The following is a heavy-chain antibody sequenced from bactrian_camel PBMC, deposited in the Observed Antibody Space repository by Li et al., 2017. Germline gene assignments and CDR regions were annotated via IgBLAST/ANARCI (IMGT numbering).Heavy chain of an antibody. CDR3: AAADRSRCTLFDTYNY. Sequence: HVQLVESGGGSSQAGGSLRLACKYSGYTYATSYSRYCMAWVRQTPGKEREEVASVDSDGKTNYADSVKGRLTISEDDAKNTLYLEMNGLKPEDAGMYYCAAADRSRCTLFDTYNYWGQGTQVTVS. CDR1: GYTYATSYSRYC. CDR2: VDSDGKT. J-gene: IGHJ4*01. V-gene: IGHV3S1*01. D-gene: IGHD3*01.